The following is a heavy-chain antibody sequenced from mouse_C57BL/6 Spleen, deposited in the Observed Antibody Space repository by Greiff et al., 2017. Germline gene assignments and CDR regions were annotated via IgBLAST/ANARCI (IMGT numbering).Heavy chain of an antibody. J-gene: IGHJ4*01. CDR1: GYTFTSYW. Sequence: VQLQQSGAELAKPGASVKLSCKASGYTFTSYWMHWVKQRPGQGLEWIGYINPSSGYTKYNQKFKDKATLTADTSSSTAYMQLSSLTYEDSAVYYCARTITTVVGAMDYWGQGTSVTVSS. CDR2: INPSSGYT. CDR3: ARTITTVVGAMDY. D-gene: IGHD1-1*01. V-gene: IGHV1-7*01.